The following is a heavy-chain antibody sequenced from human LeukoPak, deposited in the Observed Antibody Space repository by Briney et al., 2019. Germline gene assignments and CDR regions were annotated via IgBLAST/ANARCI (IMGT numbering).Heavy chain of an antibody. CDR3: AKDGYYGSGPLDY. CDR2: IWYDGSNK. J-gene: IGHJ4*02. Sequence: GRSLRLSCAASGFTFSSYGMHWVRQAPGKGLEWVAVIWYDGSNKYYADSVMGRFTISRDNSKNTLYLQMNSLRAEDTAVYYCAKDGYYGSGPLDYWGQGTLVTVSS. CDR1: GFTFSSYG. D-gene: IGHD3-10*01. V-gene: IGHV3-33*06.